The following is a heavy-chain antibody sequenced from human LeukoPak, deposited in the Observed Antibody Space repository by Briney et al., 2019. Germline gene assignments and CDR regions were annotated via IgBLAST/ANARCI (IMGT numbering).Heavy chain of an antibody. Sequence: GRSLRLSCAASGFTFSSYAMHWVRQAPGKGLEWVAVISYDGSNKYYADSVKGRFTISRDNSKNTLYLQMNSLRAEDTAVYYCARASLGSGWYYHFDYWGQGTLVTVSS. CDR1: GFTFSSYA. CDR2: ISYDGSNK. J-gene: IGHJ4*02. CDR3: ARASLGSGWYYHFDY. V-gene: IGHV3-30-3*01. D-gene: IGHD6-19*01.